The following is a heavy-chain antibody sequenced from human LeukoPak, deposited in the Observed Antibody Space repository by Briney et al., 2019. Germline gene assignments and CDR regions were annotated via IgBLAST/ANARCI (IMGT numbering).Heavy chain of an antibody. Sequence: PSETLSLTCAVYGGSFSGYYWSWIRQPPGKGLEWIGEIDHSGSTNYNPSLESRVTISVDTSKNQFSLKLSSVTAADTAVYYCARSTSYCSGGSCYPTTVTPKYYFDYWGQGTLVTVSS. V-gene: IGHV4-34*01. CDR2: IDHSGST. CDR1: GGSFSGYY. J-gene: IGHJ4*02. D-gene: IGHD2-15*01. CDR3: ARSTSYCSGGSCYPTTVTPKYYFDY.